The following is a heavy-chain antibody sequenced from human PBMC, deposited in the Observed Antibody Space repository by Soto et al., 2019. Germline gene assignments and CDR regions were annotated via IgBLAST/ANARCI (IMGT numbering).Heavy chain of an antibody. D-gene: IGHD4-17*01. J-gene: IGHJ4*02. CDR3: VKDLRGDHGRIDS. V-gene: IGHV3-23*01. Sequence: PGGSLRLSCAASGFTFSSYAMSWVRQAPGKGLEWVSAISGSGGSTYYADSVKGRFTISRDNSQNTLYLQMNSLRAEDTAVYYCVKDLRGDHGRIDSWGQGTLVTVSS. CDR2: ISGSGGST. CDR1: GFTFSSYA.